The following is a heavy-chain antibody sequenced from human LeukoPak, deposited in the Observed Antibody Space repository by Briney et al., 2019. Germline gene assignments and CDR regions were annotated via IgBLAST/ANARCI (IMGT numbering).Heavy chain of an antibody. V-gene: IGHV1-2*02. CDR1: GYTFTGYY. D-gene: IGHD2-21*02. Sequence: GASVKVSCKASGYTFTGYYMHWVRQAPGQGLEWMGWINPNSGGTNYAQKFQGRVTMTRDTSISTAYMELSRLRSDDTAVYYCARDNKLGAVVTAHDAFDIWGQGTMVTVSS. CDR2: INPNSGGT. J-gene: IGHJ3*02. CDR3: ARDNKLGAVVTAHDAFDI.